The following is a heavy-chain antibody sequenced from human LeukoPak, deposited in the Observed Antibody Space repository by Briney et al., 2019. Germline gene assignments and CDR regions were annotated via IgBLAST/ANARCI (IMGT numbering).Heavy chain of an antibody. CDR3: ATRSTGVAATFDS. D-gene: IGHD2-15*01. CDR1: GGSISSYY. Sequence: SETLSLTCTVSGGSISSYYWSWIRQPPGKGLEWIGYIYYGGNTNYNPSLKSRVTISVDTSKNQFSLNLSSVTAADTAVCYCATRSTGVAATFDSWGQGALVTVSS. V-gene: IGHV4-59*01. J-gene: IGHJ4*02. CDR2: IYYGGNT.